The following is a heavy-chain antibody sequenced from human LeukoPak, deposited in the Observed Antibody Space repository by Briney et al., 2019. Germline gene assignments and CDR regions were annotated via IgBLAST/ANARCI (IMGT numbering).Heavy chain of an antibody. J-gene: IGHJ3*02. V-gene: IGHV3-30*03. CDR1: GFTFSSYG. CDR3: ARGRTGSFDVFDI. D-gene: IGHD1-26*01. CDR2: ISYDGGNK. Sequence: PGGSLRLSCAASGFTFSSYGMHWVRQAPGKGLEWVTVISYDGGNKYYADSVKGRFTISRDNSKNTLYLQMNSLRTEDAAMYFCARGRTGSFDVFDIWGRGTMVTVSS.